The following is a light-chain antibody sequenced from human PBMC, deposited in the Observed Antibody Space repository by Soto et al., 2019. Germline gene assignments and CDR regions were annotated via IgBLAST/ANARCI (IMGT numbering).Light chain of an antibody. CDR2: GAS. J-gene: IGKJ1*01. CDR1: QSLTTNY. Sequence: EIVLTQSPGTLSLSPGERATLSCRASQSLTTNYLAWYQRKPGQAPRLLIYGASSRATDIPRRFSGSGSGTDFTQTIIILEPEDFAVYYCPQYGDSPPTVGQGTKV. V-gene: IGKV3-20*01. CDR3: PQYGDSPPT.